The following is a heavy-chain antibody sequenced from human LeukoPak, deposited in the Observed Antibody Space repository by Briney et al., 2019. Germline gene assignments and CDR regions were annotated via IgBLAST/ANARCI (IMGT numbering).Heavy chain of an antibody. Sequence: GGSLRLSCAASGFTFSSYWMDWVRQAPGKGLVWVSRINSDGSSTGYADSEKGRFTIFRDNAKNIVYLQTNSLRAEDTAVYYCARAREPTFLGIWGQGTMVTVSS. D-gene: IGHD2/OR15-2a*01. V-gene: IGHV3-74*01. CDR3: ARAREPTFLGI. CDR1: GFTFSSYW. J-gene: IGHJ3*02. CDR2: INSDGSST.